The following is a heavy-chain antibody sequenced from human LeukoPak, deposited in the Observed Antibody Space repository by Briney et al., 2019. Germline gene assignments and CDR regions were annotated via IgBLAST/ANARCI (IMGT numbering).Heavy chain of an antibody. CDR1: GGSFSDYY. J-gene: IGHJ4*02. CDR3: ARRSDSGSDDGEDYFDY. D-gene: IGHD1-26*01. CDR2: INHSGST. Sequence: PSETLSLTCAVYGGSFSDYYWSWIRQPPGKGLEWIGEINHSGSTNYNPSLKSRVTISVDTSKNQFSLKLSSVTAADTAVYFCARRSDSGSDDGEDYFDYWGQGTLVTVSS. V-gene: IGHV4-34*01.